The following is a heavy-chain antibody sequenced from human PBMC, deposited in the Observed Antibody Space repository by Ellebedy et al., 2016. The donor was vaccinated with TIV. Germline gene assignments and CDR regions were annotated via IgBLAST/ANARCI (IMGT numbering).Heavy chain of an antibody. V-gene: IGHV3-66*01. D-gene: IGHD3-10*01. Sequence: GESLKISCAASGFTVRNNYMSWVRQAPGKGLEWVSVIYSIGTTYHADSVKGRFIIFRDNSKNTLYLQMNNLRVEDTAVYYCSSAPSGLFDYWGQGTLVTVSS. J-gene: IGHJ4*02. CDR1: GFTVRNNY. CDR2: IYSIGTT. CDR3: SSAPSGLFDY.